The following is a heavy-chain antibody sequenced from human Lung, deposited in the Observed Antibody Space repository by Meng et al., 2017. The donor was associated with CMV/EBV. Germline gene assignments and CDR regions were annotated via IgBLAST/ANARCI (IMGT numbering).Heavy chain of an antibody. CDR2: ISSRSGSYI. D-gene: IGHD3-3*01. Sequence: GESLKISCAASGFTFSTHTMNWVRQAPGKGLEWVSSISSRSGSYIYYADSVKGRFTISRDNAKNSLYLQMNSLKAEDTAVYYCARDFWQGKTHVWGQGTTVTVSS. CDR3: ARDFWQGKTHV. V-gene: IGHV3-21*01. CDR1: GFTFSTHT. J-gene: IGHJ6*02.